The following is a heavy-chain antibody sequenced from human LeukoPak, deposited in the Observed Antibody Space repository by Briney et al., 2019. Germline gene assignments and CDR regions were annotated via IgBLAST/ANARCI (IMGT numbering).Heavy chain of an antibody. D-gene: IGHD3-22*01. CDR1: GFTFSSYA. CDR3: AKHSNYDYYDSSGYYPNYFDY. Sequence: GGSLRLSCAASGFTFSSYAMSWVRQAPGKGLEWVSAISGSGGSIYYADSVKGRFTISRDNSKNTLYLQMNSLRAEDTAVYYCAKHSNYDYYDSSGYYPNYFDYWGQGTLVTVSS. CDR2: ISGSGGSI. J-gene: IGHJ4*02. V-gene: IGHV3-23*01.